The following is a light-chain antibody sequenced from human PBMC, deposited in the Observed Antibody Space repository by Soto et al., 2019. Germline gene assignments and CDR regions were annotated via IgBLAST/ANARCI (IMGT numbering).Light chain of an antibody. CDR2: DAS. V-gene: IGKV3-11*01. Sequence: EIVLTQSPATLSLSPGERATLSCRASQSVSSYLAWYQQKPGQAPRLLIYDASNRATGIPARFSGSGSGTDFTLTISSLEPEAFAVYYCQQRSNWPPSATFGGGTKVEIK. CDR1: QSVSSY. J-gene: IGKJ4*01. CDR3: QQRSNWPPSAT.